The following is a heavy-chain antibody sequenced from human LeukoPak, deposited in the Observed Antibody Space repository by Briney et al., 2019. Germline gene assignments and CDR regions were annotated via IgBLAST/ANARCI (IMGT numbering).Heavy chain of an antibody. D-gene: IGHD1-7*01. CDR1: GFTFSTYS. CDR2: ISSGSAYI. CDR3: AKVAGTTSYYYYMDV. J-gene: IGHJ6*03. Sequence: GGSPRLSCAASGFTFSTYSMNWVRQAPGKGLEWVSSISSGSAYIKYADSVKGRFTTSRDDAKSSLFLQMNSLRAVDTAVYYCAKVAGTTSYYYYMDVWGKGTTVTVSS. V-gene: IGHV3-21*06.